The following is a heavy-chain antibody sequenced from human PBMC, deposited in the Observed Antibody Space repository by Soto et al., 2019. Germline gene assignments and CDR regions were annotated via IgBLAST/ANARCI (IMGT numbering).Heavy chain of an antibody. V-gene: IGHV3-21*01. CDR3: ARGEMAANFDY. CDR2: ISSSSSFI. CDR1: GFTFSSYS. J-gene: IGHJ4*02. D-gene: IGHD5-12*01. Sequence: EVPLVESGGGLVKPGGSLRLSCAASGFTFSSYSMNWVRQAPGKGLEWVSSISSSSSFIYYADSAKGRFTISRDNAKNSLYLQMNSLRAEDTAVYYCARGEMAANFDYWGQGTLVTVSS.